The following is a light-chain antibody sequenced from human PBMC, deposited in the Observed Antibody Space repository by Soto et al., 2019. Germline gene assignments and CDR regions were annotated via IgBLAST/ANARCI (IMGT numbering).Light chain of an antibody. Sequence: EIVLTQSPGTLSLSPGERATLSCRASQSVSSSYLAWYQQKPGQAPRLLIYDASSRATGIPDRFSGSGSGKDFTLTIRRLEPEEFAVYFCQQYGSSPYTFGQGTKLEIK. CDR2: DAS. V-gene: IGKV3-20*01. CDR1: QSVSSSY. J-gene: IGKJ2*01. CDR3: QQYGSSPYT.